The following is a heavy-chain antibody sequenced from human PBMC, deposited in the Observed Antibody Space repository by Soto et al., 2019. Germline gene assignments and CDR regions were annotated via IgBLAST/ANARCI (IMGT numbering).Heavy chain of an antibody. J-gene: IGHJ5*02. D-gene: IGHD3-22*01. CDR2: IIPIFGTA. CDR1: GGTFSSYA. CDR3: ARDRGPSSGYYPYLFDP. Sequence: QVQLVQSGAEVKKPGSSVKVSCKASGGTFSSYAITWVRQAPGQGLEWMGGIIPIFGTANYAQKFQARLTITTDESTSTAYMKHSRLRSEDTAVYYCARDRGPSSGYYPYLFDPWGQGTLVTVSS. V-gene: IGHV1-69*05.